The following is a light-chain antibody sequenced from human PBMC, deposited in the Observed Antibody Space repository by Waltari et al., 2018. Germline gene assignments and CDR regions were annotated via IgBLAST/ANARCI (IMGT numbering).Light chain of an antibody. J-gene: IGLJ1*01. V-gene: IGLV2-14*01. CDR1: SSDVGGYEY. Sequence: QSALTQPASVSGSPGQSITISCTGTSSDVGGYEYVSWFQQHPGKAPKVMMYGVSNRPAGVADRFSASKSGVTASLTISGLQAEDEADYYCSSYTSSNTFVFGTGTKVTGL. CDR2: GVS. CDR3: SSYTSSNTFV.